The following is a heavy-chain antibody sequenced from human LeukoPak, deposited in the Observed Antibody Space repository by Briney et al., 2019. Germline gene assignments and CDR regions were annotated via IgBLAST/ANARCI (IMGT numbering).Heavy chain of an antibody. CDR1: GITFSSYP. Sequence: GRSLRLSCAASGITFSSYPMHWVRQAPGKGLEWVAVISYDGSNKYYADSVKGRFTISRDNSKNTLYLQMNSLRAEDTAVYYCARDRDYSTTGYSSSFDYWGQGTLVTVSS. CDR3: ARDRDYSTTGYSSSFDY. D-gene: IGHD6-13*01. CDR2: ISYDGSNK. V-gene: IGHV3-30-3*01. J-gene: IGHJ4*02.